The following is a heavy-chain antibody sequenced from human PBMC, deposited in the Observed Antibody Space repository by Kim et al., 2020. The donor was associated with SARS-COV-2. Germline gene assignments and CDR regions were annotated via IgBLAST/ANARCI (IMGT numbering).Heavy chain of an antibody. V-gene: IGHV3-23*01. J-gene: IGHJ3*02. Sequence: VDSVMGLCTSSRDNSKNALYLQMNSLTAEDTAVYYCAKDLFTTTRGAFDIWGQGTRLTVSS. D-gene: IGHD1-1*01. CDR3: AKDLFTTTRGAFDI.